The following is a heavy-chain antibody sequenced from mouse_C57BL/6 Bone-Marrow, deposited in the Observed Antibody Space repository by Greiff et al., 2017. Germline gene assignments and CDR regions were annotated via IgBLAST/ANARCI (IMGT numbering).Heavy chain of an antibody. V-gene: IGHV1-81*01. CDR1: GYTFTSYG. J-gene: IGHJ2*01. D-gene: IGHD2-3*01. Sequence: VKLVESGAELARPGASVKLSCKASGYTFTSYGISWVKQRTGQGLEWIGEIYPRSGNTYYNEKFTGKATLTADKSSSTAYMELRSLTSEDSAVYFCARNGYYSYYFDYWGQGTTLTVSS. CDR3: ARNGYYSYYFDY. CDR2: IYPRSGNT.